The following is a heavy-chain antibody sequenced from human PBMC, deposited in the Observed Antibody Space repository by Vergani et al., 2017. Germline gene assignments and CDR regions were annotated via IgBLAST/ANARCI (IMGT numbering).Heavy chain of an antibody. V-gene: IGHV4-61*02. CDR2: FYSSGIY. CDR1: GASISSDNLY. D-gene: IGHD3-16*01. Sequence: QVQLQESGPGLLKPSQTLSLTCTASGASISSDNLYWHWLRQPAGKGLEWVGRFYSSGIYNYNPSLQSQVTMSLDTSKNQFNLHLNSVTAADTATYYGGSDRRWRGSFFQLGLWGQGAVVNVSS. J-gene: IGHJ4*02. CDR3: GSDRRWRGSFFQLGL.